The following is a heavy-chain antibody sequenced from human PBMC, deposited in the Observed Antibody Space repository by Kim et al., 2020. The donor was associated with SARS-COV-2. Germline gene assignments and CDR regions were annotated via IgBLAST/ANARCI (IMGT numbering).Heavy chain of an antibody. D-gene: IGHD4-4*01. J-gene: IGHJ6*03. CDR3: ARTPTTVTTPADYYSYVVV. CDR2: IDWDDDK. Sequence: SGPTLVNPTQTLTLTCTFSGFSLSTSGMCVSWIRQPPGKALEWLALIDWDDDKYYSTSLKTRLTISKDTSKNQVVLTMTNMDPVDTSTYYCARTPTTVTTPADYYSYVVVWGKGTTVTVSS. V-gene: IGHV2-70*01. CDR1: GFSLSTSGMC.